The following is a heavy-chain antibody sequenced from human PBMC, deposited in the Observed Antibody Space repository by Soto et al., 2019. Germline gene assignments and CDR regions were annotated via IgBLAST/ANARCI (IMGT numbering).Heavy chain of an antibody. CDR2: ISAYNGNT. D-gene: IGHD6-13*01. CDR3: ARDSSSWYRGDYYYGMDV. CDR1: GGTFSSYA. Sequence: ASVKVSCKASGGTFSSYAISWVRQAPGQGLEWMGWISAYNGNTNYAQKLQGRVTMTTDTSTSTAYMELRSLRSDDTAVYYCARDSSSWYRGDYYYGMDVWGQGTTVTVSS. J-gene: IGHJ6*02. V-gene: IGHV1-18*01.